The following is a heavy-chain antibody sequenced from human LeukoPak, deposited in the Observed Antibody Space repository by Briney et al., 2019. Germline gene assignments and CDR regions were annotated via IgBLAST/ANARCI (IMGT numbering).Heavy chain of an antibody. CDR2: INPSGGST. V-gene: IGHV1-46*01. D-gene: IGHD2-8*01. CDR3: AREDVVLVDAVRYYYYGMDV. J-gene: IGHJ6*02. CDR1: GYNFISYY. Sequence: ASVKVSCKASGYNFISYYMHWVRQAPGQGLEWMGIINPSGGSTSYAQKFQDRVTMTRDTSPSTVYMELSSLKSEDTAAYYCAREDVVLVDAVRYYYYGMDVWGQGTTVTVSS.